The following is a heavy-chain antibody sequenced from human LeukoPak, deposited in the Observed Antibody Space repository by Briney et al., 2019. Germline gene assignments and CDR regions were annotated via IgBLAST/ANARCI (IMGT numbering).Heavy chain of an antibody. CDR1: GYTFTGYY. CDR2: INPNSGGT. CDR3: ARLTQDWYYMDV. J-gene: IGHJ6*03. Sequence: ASVKVSCKASGYTFTGYYMHWVRQAPGQGLEWMGWINPNSGGTNYAQKFQGRVTMTRDTSISTAYMELSRLRSDDTAVYYCARLTQDWYYMDVWGKGTTVTVSS. V-gene: IGHV1-2*02. D-gene: IGHD3/OR15-3a*01.